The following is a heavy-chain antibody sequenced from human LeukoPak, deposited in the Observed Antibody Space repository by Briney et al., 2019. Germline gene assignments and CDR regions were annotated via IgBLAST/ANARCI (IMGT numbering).Heavy chain of an antibody. CDR2: ISYDGSNK. V-gene: IGHV3-30-3*01. CDR3: ADFDY. J-gene: IGHJ4*02. CDR1: GFTFSSYA. Sequence: GGSLRLSCAASGFTFSSYAMHWVRQAPGKGLEWVAVISYDGSNKYYADSVKGRFTISRDNSKNTLHLQMNSLRAEDTAVYYCADFDYWGQGTLVTVSS.